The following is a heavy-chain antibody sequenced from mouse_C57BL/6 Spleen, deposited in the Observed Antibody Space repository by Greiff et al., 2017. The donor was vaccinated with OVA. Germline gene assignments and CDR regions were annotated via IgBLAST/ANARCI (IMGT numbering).Heavy chain of an antibody. CDR1: GYTFTSYW. CDR2: IYPGSGST. J-gene: IGHJ2*01. V-gene: IGHV1-55*01. CDR3: ARSLYYYGSSYAYFDY. D-gene: IGHD1-1*01. Sequence: QVQLQQPGAELVKPGASVKMSCKASGYTFTSYWITWVKQRPGQGLEWIGDIYPGSGSTNYNEKFKSKATLTVDTSSSTAYMQLSSLTSEDSAVYYCARSLYYYGSSYAYFDYWGQGTTLTVSS.